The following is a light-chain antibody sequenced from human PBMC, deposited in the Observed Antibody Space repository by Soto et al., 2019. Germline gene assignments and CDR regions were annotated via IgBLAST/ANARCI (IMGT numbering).Light chain of an antibody. J-gene: IGKJ4*01. CDR3: QQYYSSPLT. Sequence: DIVMTQSPDSLAMSLGERATINCKSSQTVLYSSNNKNYLAWYQQKPGQPPKLLIYWASTRESGVPDRFSGSGSGTDFTLTSSSLQAEDVAVYYCQQYYSSPLTFGGGTKVEIK. CDR2: WAS. CDR1: QTVLYSSNNKNY. V-gene: IGKV4-1*01.